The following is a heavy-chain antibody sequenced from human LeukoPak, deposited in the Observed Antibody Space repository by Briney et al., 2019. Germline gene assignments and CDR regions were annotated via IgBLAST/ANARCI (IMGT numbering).Heavy chain of an antibody. CDR2: INSDGSST. CDR1: GFTVSNNY. Sequence: GGSLRLSCAASGFTVSNNYMSWVRQAPGKGLVWVSRINSDGSSTSYADSVKGRFTISRDNAKNTLYLQMNSLRAEDTAVYYCARAYYDYVWGSYRLDYWGQGTLVTVSS. V-gene: IGHV3-74*01. CDR3: ARAYYDYVWGSYRLDY. D-gene: IGHD3-16*02. J-gene: IGHJ4*02.